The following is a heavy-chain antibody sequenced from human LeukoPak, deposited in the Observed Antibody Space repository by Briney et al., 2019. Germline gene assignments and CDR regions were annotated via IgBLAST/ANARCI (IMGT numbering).Heavy chain of an antibody. CDR2: INHSGST. Sequence: PSETLSLTCAVYGGSFSGYYWSWIRQPPGKGLEWIGEINHSGSTNYNPSLKSRVTISVDTSKNQFSRKLSSVTAADTAVYYCARGRVVVTAPFDYWGQGTLVTVSS. J-gene: IGHJ4*02. V-gene: IGHV4-34*01. CDR1: GGSFSGYY. D-gene: IGHD2-21*02. CDR3: ARGRVVVTAPFDY.